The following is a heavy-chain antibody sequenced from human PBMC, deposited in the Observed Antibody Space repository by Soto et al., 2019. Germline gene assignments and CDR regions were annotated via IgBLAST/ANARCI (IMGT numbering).Heavy chain of an antibody. J-gene: IGHJ4*02. CDR2: IYPGDSDA. CDR1: GYSFSNYW. V-gene: IGHV5-51*01. CDR3: ASLVTSRDRALEYYFDY. Sequence: HGESLKISCKGSGYSFSNYWIGWVRQMPGKGLEWMGIIYPGDSDARHSPSFQGQVTISADKSINTAYLQWSSLKASDTAMYYCASLVTSRDRALEYYFDYWGQGTLVTVSS. D-gene: IGHD2-15*01.